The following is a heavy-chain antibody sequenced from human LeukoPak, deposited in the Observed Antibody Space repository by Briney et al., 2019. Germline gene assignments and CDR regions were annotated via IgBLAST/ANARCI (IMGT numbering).Heavy chain of an antibody. D-gene: IGHD5-24*01. J-gene: IGHJ4*02. V-gene: IGHV1-2*06. CDR1: GYTFTGYY. Sequence: ASVKVSCKASGYTFTGYYMHRVRQAPGQGLEWMGRINPNSDGTNYAQKFQGRVTMTRDTSISTAYMELSRLRSDDTAVYYCARDLRGDGYNADYWGQGTLVTVSS. CDR3: ARDLRGDGYNADY. CDR2: INPNSDGT.